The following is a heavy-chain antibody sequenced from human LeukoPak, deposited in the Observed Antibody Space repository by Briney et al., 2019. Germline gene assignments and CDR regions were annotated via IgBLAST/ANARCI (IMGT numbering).Heavy chain of an antibody. CDR1: GFTFSSYA. Sequence: PGRSLRLSCAASGFTFSSYAMSCVRQARGKGLEWVSVISGSGGSTYYADSVMGRFTISRDNSKNTLYLLMNSLRGEDTAVYYCAKADSARGVTLKTTIDYWGQGTLVTVSS. J-gene: IGHJ4*02. D-gene: IGHD1-14*01. CDR3: AKADSARGVTLKTTIDY. CDR2: ISGSGGST. V-gene: IGHV3-23*01.